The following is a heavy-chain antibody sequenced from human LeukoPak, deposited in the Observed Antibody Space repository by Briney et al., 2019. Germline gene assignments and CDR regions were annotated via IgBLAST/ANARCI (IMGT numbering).Heavy chain of an antibody. CDR3: ARRGGSGRAFDY. CDR2: IYYTGST. J-gene: IGHJ4*02. Sequence: PSETLSLTCSVSGASISGGTYYWGWIRQPPGKGRGWIGSIYYTGSTYDNPSLKSRVTISVDTSKNQFSLKLSSVTAADTAVYYCARRGGSGRAFDYWGQGTLVTVSS. V-gene: IGHV4-39*01. D-gene: IGHD1-26*01. CDR1: GASISGGTYY.